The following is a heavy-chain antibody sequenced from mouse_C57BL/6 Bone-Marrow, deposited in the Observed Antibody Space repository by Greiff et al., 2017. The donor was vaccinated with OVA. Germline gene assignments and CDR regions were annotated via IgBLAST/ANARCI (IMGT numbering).Heavy chain of an antibody. D-gene: IGHD2-3*01. CDR1: GFTFSSYG. Sequence: EVKLVESGGDLVKPGGSLKLSCAASGFTFSSYGMSWVRQTPDKRLEWVATISSGGSYTYYPDSVKGRFTISRDNAKTTLYLQMSSLKSEDTAMYYCARWLLLAWFAYWGQGTLVTVSA. J-gene: IGHJ3*01. CDR2: ISSGGSYT. CDR3: ARWLLLAWFAY. V-gene: IGHV5-6*02.